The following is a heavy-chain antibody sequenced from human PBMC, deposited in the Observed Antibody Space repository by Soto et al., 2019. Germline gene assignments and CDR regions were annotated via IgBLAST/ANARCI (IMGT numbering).Heavy chain of an antibody. V-gene: IGHV1-3*01. CDR3: AKYRRDGYNTIDY. CDR2: INAGNGNT. J-gene: IGHJ4*02. CDR1: GYTFTRYG. D-gene: IGHD5-12*01. Sequence: ASVKVSCKASGYTFTRYGMHWVRQAPGQRLEWMGWINAGNGNTKYSQKFQGRVTITRDTSASTAYMELSSLRSEDTAVYYCAKYRRDGYNTIDYWGQGTLVTVSS.